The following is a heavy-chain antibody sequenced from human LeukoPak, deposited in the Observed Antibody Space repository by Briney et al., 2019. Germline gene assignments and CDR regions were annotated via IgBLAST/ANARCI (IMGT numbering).Heavy chain of an antibody. J-gene: IGHJ5*02. D-gene: IGHD1-26*01. CDR1: GGSISSGSYY. Sequence: PSETLSLTCTVSGGSISSGSYYWSWIRQPAGQGLEYIGRMYTSGSTNYNPSLKSRVTISVDTSKNQFSLKLSSVTAADTAVYYCAKASVGARFFDPWGQGTLVTVSS. CDR3: AKASVGARFFDP. CDR2: MYTSGST. V-gene: IGHV4-61*02.